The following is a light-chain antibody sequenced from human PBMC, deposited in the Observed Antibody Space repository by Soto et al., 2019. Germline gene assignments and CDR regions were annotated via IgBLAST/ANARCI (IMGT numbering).Light chain of an antibody. CDR2: DVS. J-gene: IGLJ1*01. V-gene: IGLV2-14*01. CDR3: SSYTSSSTLYG. Sequence: QSVLTQPASVSGSPGQSITISCTGTSSDVGGYNYASWYQQHPGKAPKLMIYDVSNRPSGVSNRFSGSKSGNTASLTISGFQAEDEADYYCSSYTSSSTLYGFGTGTKVTVL. CDR1: SSDVGGYNY.